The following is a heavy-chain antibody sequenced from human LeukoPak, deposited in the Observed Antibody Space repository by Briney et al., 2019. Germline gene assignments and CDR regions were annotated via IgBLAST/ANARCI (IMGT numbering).Heavy chain of an antibody. CDR2: ISYDGSNK. Sequence: GGSLRLACAASGFTFSSYGMNWVRQAPGKGLEWVAVISYDGSNKYYADSVKGRFTISRDNSKNTLYLQMNSLRAEDTAVYHCARGNFYYDSSGYEYWGQGTLVTVSS. J-gene: IGHJ4*02. V-gene: IGHV3-30*03. CDR1: GFTFSSYG. D-gene: IGHD3-22*01. CDR3: ARGNFYYDSSGYEY.